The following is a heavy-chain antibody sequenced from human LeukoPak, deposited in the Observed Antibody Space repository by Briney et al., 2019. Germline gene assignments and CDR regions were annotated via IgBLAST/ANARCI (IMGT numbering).Heavy chain of an antibody. CDR3: ARDPGFGDGIDY. J-gene: IGHJ4*02. CDR2: IYYSGST. CDR1: GGSISSSSYY. V-gene: IGHV4-39*07. Sequence: SSETLSLTCTVSGGSISSSSYYWGWIRQPPGKGLEWIGSIYYSGSTYYNPSLKIRVTISVDTAKNQFSLKLSSVTAADTAVYYCARDPGFGDGIDYWGQGTLVTVSS. D-gene: IGHD3-3*01.